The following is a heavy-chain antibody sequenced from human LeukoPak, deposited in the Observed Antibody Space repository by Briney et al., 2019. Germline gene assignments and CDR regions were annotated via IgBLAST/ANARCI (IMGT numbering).Heavy chain of an antibody. V-gene: IGHV3-43D*03. CDR1: GFTFDDYA. J-gene: IGHJ6*03. Sequence: GGSLRLSCAASGFTFDDYAMHWVRQAPGKGLEWVSLISRDGGSTYYADSVKGRFTISRDNSKNSLYLQMNSLRAEDTALYYCAKGYSGYDYYYYMDVWGKGTTVTVSS. CDR2: ISRDGGST. CDR3: AKGYSGYDYYYYMDV. D-gene: IGHD5-12*01.